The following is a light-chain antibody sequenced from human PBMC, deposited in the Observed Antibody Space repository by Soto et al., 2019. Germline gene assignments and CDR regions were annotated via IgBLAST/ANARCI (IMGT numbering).Light chain of an antibody. V-gene: IGLV2-8*01. CDR3: SSYAGSNNV. CDR1: SSDVGGYNY. Sequence: QSVLTQPPSSSVSPGQSVTISFTGTSSDVGGYNYVSCYQQHPGKAPKLMIYEVSKRPSGVPDRFSGSKSGNTASLTVSGLQAEDEADYYCSSYAGSNNVFGTGTKVTVL. J-gene: IGLJ1*01. CDR2: EVS.